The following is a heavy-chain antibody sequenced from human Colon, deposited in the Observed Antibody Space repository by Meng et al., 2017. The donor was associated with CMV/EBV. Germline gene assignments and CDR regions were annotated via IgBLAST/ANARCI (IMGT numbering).Heavy chain of an antibody. CDR1: RASITNSTCC. D-gene: IGHD2-15*01. Sequence: PGLQQPHVPLSCHRTVARASITNSTCCRGCIPQTPGKSLESIANLYYTGRNAYPPSLYGPMTKSTDTSKRYPSLDLSAVTAAVTAVYYCAYCRCGTCFEGVFDSWGQGSLVTVSS. CDR3: AYCRCGTCFEGVFDS. J-gene: IGHJ4*02. CDR2: LYYTGRN. V-gene: IGHV4-39*07.